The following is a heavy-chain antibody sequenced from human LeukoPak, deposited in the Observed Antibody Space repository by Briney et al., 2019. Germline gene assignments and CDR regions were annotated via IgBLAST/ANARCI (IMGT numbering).Heavy chain of an antibody. CDR1: GGTFSSYA. D-gene: IGHD6-13*01. CDR2: IIPIFGTA. Sequence: SVKVSCTASGGTFSSYAISWVRQAPGQGLEWMGGIIPIFGTANYAQKFQGRVTITADESTSTAYMELSSLRSEDTAVYYCARDLAAAGTEGDYWGQGTLVTVSS. V-gene: IGHV1-69*13. J-gene: IGHJ4*02. CDR3: ARDLAAAGTEGDY.